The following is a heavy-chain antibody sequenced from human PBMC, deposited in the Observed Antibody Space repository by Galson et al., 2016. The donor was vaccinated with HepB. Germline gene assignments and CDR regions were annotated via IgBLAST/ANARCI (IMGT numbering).Heavy chain of an antibody. CDR2: ISWDGGGT. CDR1: GFTFDDYT. J-gene: IGHJ6*01. Sequence: SLRLSCAASGFTFDDYTMHWVRQAPGKGLEWVSLISWDGGGTYYADSVKGRFTISRDNSKDCLYLQMNSLKIEDTAVYYCAKDTHLEYCYIVSCYYYYGIGGWGQGATVTVS. CDR3: AKDTHLEYCYIVSCYYYYGIGG. D-gene: IGHD3-3*01. V-gene: IGHV3-43*01.